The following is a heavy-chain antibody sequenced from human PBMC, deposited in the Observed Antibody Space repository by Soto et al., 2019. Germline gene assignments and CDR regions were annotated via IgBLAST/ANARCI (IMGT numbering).Heavy chain of an antibody. Sequence: SETLSLTCTVSGGSISSYYWSWIRQPPGKGLEWIGYIYYSGSTNYNPSLKSRVTISVDTSKNQFSLKLSSVTAADTAVYYCARTTYYYGSGSLGVYYYYYMDVWGKGTTVTVSS. CDR3: ARTTYYYGSGSLGVYYYYYMDV. D-gene: IGHD3-10*01. CDR1: GGSISSYY. CDR2: IYYSGST. V-gene: IGHV4-59*01. J-gene: IGHJ6*03.